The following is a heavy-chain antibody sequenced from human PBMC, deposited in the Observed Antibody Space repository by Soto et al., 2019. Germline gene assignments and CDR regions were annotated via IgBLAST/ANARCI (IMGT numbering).Heavy chain of an antibody. Sequence: SSETLSLTCTVSGGSISSGGYYWNWIRQHPGKGLEWIGYIYYIGSTYYNPSLKSRVTISLDTSKNQFSLKLSSVTAADTAVYYCARSVLPWGQGILVTVSS. D-gene: IGHD3-10*02. J-gene: IGHJ5*02. CDR2: IYYIGST. V-gene: IGHV4-31*03. CDR1: GGSISSGGYY. CDR3: ARSVLP.